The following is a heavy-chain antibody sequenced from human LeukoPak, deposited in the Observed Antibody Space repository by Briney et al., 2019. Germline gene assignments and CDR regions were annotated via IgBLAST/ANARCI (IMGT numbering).Heavy chain of an antibody. D-gene: IGHD6-13*01. CDR2: INTNTGNP. Sequence: EASVKVSCKASGYTFTSYAMNWVRQAPGQGLEWMGWINTNTGNPTYAQGFTGRFVFSLDTSVSTAYLQISSLKAEDTAVYYRARDGRSIAAAGIQNWFDPWGQGTLVTVSS. CDR1: GYTFTSYA. J-gene: IGHJ5*02. CDR3: ARDGRSIAAAGIQNWFDP. V-gene: IGHV7-4-1*02.